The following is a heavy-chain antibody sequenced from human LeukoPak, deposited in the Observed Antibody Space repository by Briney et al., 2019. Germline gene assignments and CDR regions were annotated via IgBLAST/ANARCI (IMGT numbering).Heavy chain of an antibody. V-gene: IGHV1-8*01. D-gene: IGHD3-10*01. CDR1: GYSFTTND. CDR2: INPNSGNA. J-gene: IGHJ4*02. Sequence: EASVKVSCKASGYSFTTNDINWVRQATGQGLEWLGWINPNSGNAGYAQKFRGRVSMARDTSISTVYLELSSLKFEDTAVYYCARKIGDSGSYPDWGQGTLVTVSS. CDR3: ARKIGDSGSYPD.